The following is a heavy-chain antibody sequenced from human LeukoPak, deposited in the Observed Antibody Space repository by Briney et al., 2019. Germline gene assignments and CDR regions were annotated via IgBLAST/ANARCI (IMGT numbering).Heavy chain of an antibody. CDR3: ARWGQQAPAMVRAKILYYYYYYMDV. Sequence: GASVKVSCKASGYTFTSYDINWVRQATGQGLEWMGWMNPNSGNTGYAQKFQGRVTMTRNTSISTAYMELSSLRSEDTAVYYCARWGQQAPAMVRAKILYYYYYYMDVWGKGTTVTVS. D-gene: IGHD3-10*01. CDR2: MNPNSGNT. V-gene: IGHV1-8*01. J-gene: IGHJ6*03. CDR1: GYTFTSYD.